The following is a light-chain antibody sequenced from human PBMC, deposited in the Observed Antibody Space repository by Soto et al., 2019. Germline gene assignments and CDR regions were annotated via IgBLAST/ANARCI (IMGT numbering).Light chain of an antibody. CDR3: SSYAGSNSWV. Sequence: QSALTQPPSASGSPGQSVTISCTGTSSDVGGYNYVSWYQQHPGKAPKLMIYDVSKRPSGVPDRFSGSKSGNTASLTVSGLQAEDVADYYCSSYAGSNSWVFGGGTMLTVL. V-gene: IGLV2-8*01. J-gene: IGLJ3*02. CDR2: DVS. CDR1: SSDVGGYNY.